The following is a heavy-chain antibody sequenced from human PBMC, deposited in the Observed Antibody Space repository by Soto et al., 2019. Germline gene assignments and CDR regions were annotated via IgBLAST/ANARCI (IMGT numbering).Heavy chain of an antibody. CDR1: GGTFSRYT. D-gene: IGHD3-10*01. J-gene: IGHJ5*02. Sequence: QVQLVQSGAEVKKPGSSVKVSCKASGGTFSRYTINWVRQAPGQGLEWMGRIIPIAAIANYTQKLQGRVTITVYKSSTTAYMELSSLRSDDTAVYYCARGSTIVRGAPSWFDPWGQGTLVTVSS. V-gene: IGHV1-69*02. CDR2: IIPIAAIA. CDR3: ARGSTIVRGAPSWFDP.